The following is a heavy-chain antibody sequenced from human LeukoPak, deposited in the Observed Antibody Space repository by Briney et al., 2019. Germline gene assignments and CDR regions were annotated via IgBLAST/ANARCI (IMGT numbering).Heavy chain of an antibody. CDR1: GFTFSSYA. CDR2: ISGSGGST. D-gene: IGHD3-3*01. J-gene: IGHJ4*02. Sequence: PGGSLRLSCAASGFTFSSYAMSWVRQAPGKGLEWVSAISGSGGSTYYADSVKGRFTISRDNSKNTLYLQMNGLRAEDTAVYYCAKHPVPYDFWSGYFGDYWGQGTLVTVSS. V-gene: IGHV3-23*01. CDR3: AKHPVPYDFWSGYFGDY.